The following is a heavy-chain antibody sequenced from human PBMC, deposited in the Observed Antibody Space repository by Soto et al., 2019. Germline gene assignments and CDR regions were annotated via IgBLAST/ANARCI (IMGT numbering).Heavy chain of an antibody. CDR3: ARQIGENRSPLDY. J-gene: IGHJ4*02. CDR1: GGSISSSSYF. V-gene: IGHV4-61*05. Sequence: SETLSLTCTVSGGSISSSSYFWGWIRQPPGKGLEWIGYIYYSGSTNYNPSLKSRVTISVDTSKNQFSLKLSSVTAADTAVYYCARQIGENRSPLDYWGQGTLVTVSS. D-gene: IGHD3-10*01. CDR2: IYYSGST.